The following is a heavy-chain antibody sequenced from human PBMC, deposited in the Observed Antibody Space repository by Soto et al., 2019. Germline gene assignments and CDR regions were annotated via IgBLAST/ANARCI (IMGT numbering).Heavy chain of an antibody. J-gene: IGHJ4*02. Sequence: EVHLLESGGGLVQPGGSLRLSCVASGHTFHNYAMSWVRQAPGKGLECVSGVSGSGGSTSYADSVRGRFTISRDDSKNTLYLQMNIMRAEDTAVYYCATVSRGIGVVPAELNWGQGTLVTVSS. CDR2: VSGSGGST. V-gene: IGHV3-23*01. CDR3: ATVSRGIGVVPAELN. CDR1: GHTFHNYA. D-gene: IGHD2-2*01.